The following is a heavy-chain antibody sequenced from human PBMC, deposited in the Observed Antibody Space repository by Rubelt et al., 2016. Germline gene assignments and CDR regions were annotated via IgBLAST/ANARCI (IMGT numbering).Heavy chain of an antibody. CDR3: ARDPRSGWYGYYFDY. J-gene: IGHJ4*02. CDR1: GGSISSSSYY. Sequence: QLQLQESGPGLVKPSETLSLTCTVSGGSISSSSYYWGWIRQPPGKGLEWIGSIYYSGSTYYNPTLKSRVTIELDTTNNLVARKLSSVTAADTAVDYCARDPRSGWYGYYFDYGGQGTLLTVSS. D-gene: IGHD6-19*01. CDR2: IYYSGST. V-gene: IGHV4-39*07.